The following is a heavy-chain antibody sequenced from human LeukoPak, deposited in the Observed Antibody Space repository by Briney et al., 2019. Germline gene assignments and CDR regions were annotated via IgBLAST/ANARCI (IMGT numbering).Heavy chain of an antibody. D-gene: IGHD3/OR15-3a*01. CDR3: AREGVFGPLLLDY. Sequence: SVKVSCKASGGTFSSYAISWVRQAPGQGLEWMGRIIPIFGIANYAQKFQGRVTITADKSTSTAYMELSSLRSEDTAVYYCAREGVFGPLLLDYWGQGTLVTVSS. V-gene: IGHV1-69*04. J-gene: IGHJ4*02. CDR2: IIPIFGIA. CDR1: GGTFSSYA.